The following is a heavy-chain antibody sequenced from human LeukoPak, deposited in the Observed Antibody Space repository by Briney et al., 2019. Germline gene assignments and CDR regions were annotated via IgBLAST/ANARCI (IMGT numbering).Heavy chain of an antibody. V-gene: IGHV3-23*01. CDR3: AKHYCSSTSCLDDAFDI. Sequence: GGSLRLSCAASGFTFSSYAMSWVRQAPGKGLEWVSAISGSGGSTYYADSVKGRFAISRDNSENTLYLQMNSLRAEDTAVYYCAKHYCSSTSCLDDAFDIWGQGTMVTVSS. D-gene: IGHD2-2*01. CDR2: ISGSGGST. CDR1: GFTFSSYA. J-gene: IGHJ3*02.